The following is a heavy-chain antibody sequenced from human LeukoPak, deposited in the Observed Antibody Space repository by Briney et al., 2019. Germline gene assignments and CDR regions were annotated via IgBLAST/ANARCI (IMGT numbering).Heavy chain of an antibody. D-gene: IGHD6-6*01. CDR2: ITTYNGNT. Sequence: ASVKVSCKASGYSLTTYGITWVRQAPGQGLEWMGWITTYNGNTNYARRLQGRVTMTTDTSTNTAYMELGSLRPDDTAVYYCARLIEYRTSSRVFDIWGQGTMVTVSS. J-gene: IGHJ3*02. V-gene: IGHV1-18*01. CDR1: GYSLTTYG. CDR3: ARLIEYRTSSRVFDI.